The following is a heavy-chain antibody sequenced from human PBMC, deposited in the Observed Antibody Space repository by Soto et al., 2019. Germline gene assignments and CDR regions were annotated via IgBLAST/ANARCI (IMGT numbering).Heavy chain of an antibody. CDR3: ARVAGSPDY. Sequence: QVQLVQSGPEVKKPGASVKVSCKASGYTFTTYDFNWVRQAPGQGLEWMGWLNPKSGMTGSAQKCQGRVTMTRDPSISTVYMELSSLRSEDTAVYYCARVAGSPDYWGQGTLVTVSS. CDR1: GYTFTTYD. V-gene: IGHV1-8*01. CDR2: LNPKSGMT. J-gene: IGHJ4*02. D-gene: IGHD1-26*01.